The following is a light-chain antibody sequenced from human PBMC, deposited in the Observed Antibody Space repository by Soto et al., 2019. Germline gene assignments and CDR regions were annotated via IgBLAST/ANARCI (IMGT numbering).Light chain of an antibody. CDR3: LQRSNWQYT. CDR2: DAS. Sequence: EIVLIQSPATLSLSPGERATLSCRASQSVSSYLAWYQQKPGQAPRLLIYDASNRVTGIPARFSGSGSGTDFTLTISSLEPEDFAVYYCLQRSNWQYTFGQGTKVEIK. CDR1: QSVSSY. J-gene: IGKJ2*01. V-gene: IGKV3-11*01.